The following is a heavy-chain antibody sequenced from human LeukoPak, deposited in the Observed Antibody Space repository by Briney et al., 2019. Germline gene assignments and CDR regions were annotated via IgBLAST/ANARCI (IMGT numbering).Heavy chain of an antibody. CDR3: AKDLLGWTIFGVVQDY. D-gene: IGHD3-3*01. V-gene: IGHV3-30*02. CDR1: GFTFSSYG. CDR2: IRYDGSNK. J-gene: IGHJ4*02. Sequence: GGSLRLSCAASGFTFSSYGMHWVRQAPGKGLEWVAFIRYDGSNKYYADSVKGRFTISRDNSKNTLYLQMNSLRAEDTAVYYCAKDLLGWTIFGVVQDYWGQGTLVTVSS.